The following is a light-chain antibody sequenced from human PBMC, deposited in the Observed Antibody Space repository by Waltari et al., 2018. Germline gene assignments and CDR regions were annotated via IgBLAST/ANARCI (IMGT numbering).Light chain of an antibody. V-gene: IGLV3-21*04. CDR3: LVWHSTSDHHGV. CDR1: NIGRKS. Sequence: SYVVTQSPSVSVAPGETARITCGGENIGRKSVHWYQQRPGQAPVLVISYDSDRPSGIPERFSGSNSGNTATLTISWVEAEDEADYYCLVWHSTSDHHGVFGGGTKLTVL. J-gene: IGLJ2*01. CDR2: YDS.